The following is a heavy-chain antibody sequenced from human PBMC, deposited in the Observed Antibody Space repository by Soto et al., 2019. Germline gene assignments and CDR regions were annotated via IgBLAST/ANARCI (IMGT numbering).Heavy chain of an antibody. Sequence: PGGSLRLSCAASGFTFISYSMNWGLQAPGKGLEWVSYISSSSSTIYYADSVKGRFTISKDNAKNSLYLQMNSLRAEDTAVYYCSRDLRGPIRWFDSWGQGTWVTVSS. V-gene: IGHV3-48*01. CDR3: SRDLRGPIRWFDS. CDR2: ISSSSSTI. J-gene: IGHJ5*01. CDR1: GFTFISYS.